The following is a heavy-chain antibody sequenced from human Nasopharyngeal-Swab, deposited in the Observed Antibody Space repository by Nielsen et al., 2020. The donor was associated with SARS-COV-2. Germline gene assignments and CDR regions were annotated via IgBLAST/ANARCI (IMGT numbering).Heavy chain of an antibody. D-gene: IGHD3-16*01. Sequence: GESLKISCAASGFTFSTYAMSWVRQAPGKGLEWVSLVSSNGASTYYADSVKGRFTISRDNSKNTLYLQMNSLRAEDTAVYYCAREWYYDYVWGSSSGMDVWGQGTTVTVSS. V-gene: IGHV3-23*01. J-gene: IGHJ6*02. CDR1: GFTFSTYA. CDR3: AREWYYDYVWGSSSGMDV. CDR2: VSSNGAST.